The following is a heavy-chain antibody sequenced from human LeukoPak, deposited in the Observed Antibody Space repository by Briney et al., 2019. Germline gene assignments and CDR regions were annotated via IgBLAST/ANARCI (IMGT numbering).Heavy chain of an antibody. D-gene: IGHD4-17*01. Sequence: ASVKVSCKASGYIFTNHGMSWVRQAPGQGLEWMGWISPHHGSTNYAQKFQGRVTMTTDTSTNTVYMEVTSLISDDTAVYYCAKGGGWAAVDYGGNFDYWGQGTLVTVSS. CDR2: ISPHHGST. V-gene: IGHV1-18*01. J-gene: IGHJ4*02. CDR3: AKGGGWAAVDYGGNFDY. CDR1: GYIFTNHG.